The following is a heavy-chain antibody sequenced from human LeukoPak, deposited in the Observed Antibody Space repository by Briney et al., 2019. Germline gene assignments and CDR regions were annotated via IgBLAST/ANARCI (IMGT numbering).Heavy chain of an antibody. V-gene: IGHV3-30*04. D-gene: IGHD1-26*01. Sequence: PGRSLRLSCAASGFTFSSYAMHWVRQAPGKGLEWVAVISYDGSNKYYADSVKGRFTISRDNSKNTLYLQMNSLRAEDTAVYYCARGGSYAPGAFDIWSQGTMVTVSS. CDR3: ARGGSYAPGAFDI. CDR1: GFTFSSYA. CDR2: ISYDGSNK. J-gene: IGHJ3*02.